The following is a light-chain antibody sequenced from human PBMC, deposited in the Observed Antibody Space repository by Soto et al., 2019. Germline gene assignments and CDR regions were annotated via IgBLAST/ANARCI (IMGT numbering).Light chain of an antibody. J-gene: IGLJ3*02. Sequence: QSVLTQPASVSGSPGQSITISCTGTSSDIGGYNFVSWYQQHPGKAPKLMIYDVTNRPPGLSDRFSGSKSGNTASLTISGLQAEEEADYYCSSYTTSSTLVFGGGTKVTVL. V-gene: IGLV2-14*03. CDR3: SSYTTSSTLV. CDR2: DVT. CDR1: SSDIGGYNF.